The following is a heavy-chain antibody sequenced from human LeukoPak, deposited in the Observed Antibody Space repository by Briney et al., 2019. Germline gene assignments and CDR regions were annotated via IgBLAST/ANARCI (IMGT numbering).Heavy chain of an antibody. D-gene: IGHD5-24*01. CDR1: GFTFSSYA. CDR2: ISSNGGST. V-gene: IGHV3-64*01. Sequence: GGSLRLSCAASGFTFSSYAMHWVRQAPGKGLEYVSAISSNGGSTYYANSVKGRFTISRDNSKNTLYLQMGSLRAEDMAVYYCARDNLEGYKLYYYYYYGMDVWGQGTTVTVSS. CDR3: ARDNLEGYKLYYYYYYGMDV. J-gene: IGHJ6*02.